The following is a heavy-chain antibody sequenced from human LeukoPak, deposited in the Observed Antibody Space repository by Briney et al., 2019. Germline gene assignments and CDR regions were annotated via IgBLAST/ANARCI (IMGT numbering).Heavy chain of an antibody. J-gene: IGHJ5*02. CDR1: GYTFTSYG. CDR2: ISAYNGNT. Sequence: ASVKVSCKASGYTFTSYGISWVRQAPGQGLEWMGWISAYNGNTNYAQKLQGRVTMTTDTSTSTAYMELRSLRSDDTAVYYCAVAYYYDSSSWFDPWGQGTLVTVSS. D-gene: IGHD3-22*01. CDR3: AVAYYYDSSSWFDP. V-gene: IGHV1-18*01.